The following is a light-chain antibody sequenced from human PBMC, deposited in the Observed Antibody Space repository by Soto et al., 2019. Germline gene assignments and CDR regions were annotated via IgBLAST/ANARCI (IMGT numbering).Light chain of an antibody. Sequence: EVVLTQSPATLSLSPGARATLSCRASQSLNNYLAWYQQKPGQAPRLLIYDASERATGVPARFSGSGSGTDFTLTISSLEPEDFAVYYYQQRYNWPRFSFGPGTKLDIK. CDR3: QQRYNWPRFS. J-gene: IGKJ3*01. CDR2: DAS. V-gene: IGKV3-11*01. CDR1: QSLNNY.